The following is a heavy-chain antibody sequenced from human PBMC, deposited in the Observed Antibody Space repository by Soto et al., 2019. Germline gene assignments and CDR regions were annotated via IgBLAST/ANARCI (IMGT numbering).Heavy chain of an antibody. J-gene: IGHJ6*02. V-gene: IGHV3-7*03. CDR3: ARSEYYYGSGVYYYYGMDV. Sequence: PGGSLRLSCLASRFSISNYWMTWVRQAPGKGLEWVADIKEDGTEKYYADSVKGRFTVSRENTQNSMFLQMTTARAEDAAVYYCARSEYYYGSGVYYYYGMDVWGQGTTVTVS. D-gene: IGHD3-10*01. CDR1: RFSISNYW. CDR2: IKEDGTEK.